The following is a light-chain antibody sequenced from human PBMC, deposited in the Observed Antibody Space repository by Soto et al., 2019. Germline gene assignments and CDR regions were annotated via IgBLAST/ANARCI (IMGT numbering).Light chain of an antibody. J-gene: IGLJ2*01. CDR2: NNN. CDR1: YSNFGSNI. Sequence: HSVLTQPPSASGTPGQRVTISCSGSYSNFGSNIVNWYQHFPGTAPKLLIYNNNKRPSGVPDRFSASKSGTSVSLAISGLQSEYEAIYSCASWDDSLNDVLFGGGTKLTVL. V-gene: IGLV1-44*01. CDR3: ASWDDSLNDVL.